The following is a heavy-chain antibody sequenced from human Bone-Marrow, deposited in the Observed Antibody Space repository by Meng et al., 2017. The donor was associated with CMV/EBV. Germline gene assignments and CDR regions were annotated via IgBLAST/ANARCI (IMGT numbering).Heavy chain of an antibody. CDR3: ARGGRARPPYYYYGMDV. CDR1: GGSISSSNW. CDR2: IYHSGST. V-gene: IGHV4-4*02. J-gene: IGHJ6*02. Sequence: SETLSLTCAVSGGSISSSNWWSWVRQPPGKGLEWIGEIYHSGSTNYNPSLKSRVTISVDKSKNQFSLKLSSVTAADTAVYYCARGGRARPPYYYYGMDVWGQGTTVTVSS. D-gene: IGHD6-6*01.